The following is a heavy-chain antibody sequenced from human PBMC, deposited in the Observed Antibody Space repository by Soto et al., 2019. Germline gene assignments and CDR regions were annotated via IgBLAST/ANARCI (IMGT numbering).Heavy chain of an antibody. D-gene: IGHD2-15*01. Sequence: QVQLQESGPGLVKPSQTLSLTCTVSGGSISSGGYYWSWIRQHPGKGLEWIGYIYYSGSTYYNPSLKSRVTISVDTSKNQFSLELSSVTAADTAVYYCATLGYCSGGSCLNFDYWGQGTLGTVSS. V-gene: IGHV4-31*03. CDR3: ATLGYCSGGSCLNFDY. CDR1: GGSISSGGYY. J-gene: IGHJ4*02. CDR2: IYYSGST.